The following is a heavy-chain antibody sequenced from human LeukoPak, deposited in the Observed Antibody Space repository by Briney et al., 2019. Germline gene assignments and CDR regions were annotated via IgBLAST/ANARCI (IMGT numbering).Heavy chain of an antibody. J-gene: IGHJ4*02. CDR3: AREARGVRHIDY. V-gene: IGHV1-46*01. CDR2: INPSGGST. Sequence: ASVKVSCKASGYTYTSYYMHWVRQAPGQGLEWMGIINPSGGSTSYAQKFQGRVTMTRDTSTSTVYMELSSLRSEDTAVYYCAREARGVRHIDYWGQGTLVTVSS. CDR1: GYTYTSYY. D-gene: IGHD3-16*01.